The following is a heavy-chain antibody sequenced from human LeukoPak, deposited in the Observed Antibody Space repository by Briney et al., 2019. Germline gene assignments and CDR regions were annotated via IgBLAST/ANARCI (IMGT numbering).Heavy chain of an antibody. D-gene: IGHD3-9*01. CDR3: ARVGYYNGFDF. V-gene: IGHV4-34*01. CDR2: INHSGST. CDR1: GGSFSGYY. J-gene: IGHJ4*02. Sequence: SETLSLTCAVYGGSFSGYYWSWIRQPPGKGLEWIGEINHSGSTNYNPSLKSRVTISVDTSKNQFSLKLSSVTAADTAVYYCARVGYYNGFDFWGQGILVTVSS.